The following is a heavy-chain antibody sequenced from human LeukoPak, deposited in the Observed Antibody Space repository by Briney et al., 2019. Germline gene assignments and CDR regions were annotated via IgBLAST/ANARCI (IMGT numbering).Heavy chain of an antibody. CDR2: IRGDGSMT. CDR1: EFTFSAYW. V-gene: IGHV3-74*01. Sequence: GGSLRLSCAASEFTFSAYWMHWVRQTPGKGLVWVSRIRGDGSMTNYADSVKGRFTISRDNAKNTLYLQMNSLRLEDTAVYYCARENLAAAADYWGQGTVVTVSS. CDR3: ARENLAAAADY. D-gene: IGHD6-25*01. J-gene: IGHJ4*02.